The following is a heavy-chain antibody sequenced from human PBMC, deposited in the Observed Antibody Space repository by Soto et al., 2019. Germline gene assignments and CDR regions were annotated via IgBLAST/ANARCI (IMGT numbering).Heavy chain of an antibody. V-gene: IGHV3-23*01. CDR1: GFTFSSCA. CDR2: IIDSGGST. J-gene: IGHJ6*02. CDR3: AKGRSYYYYYGVDV. Sequence: GGSPRLSCAASGFTFSSCAMGWVRQAPGKELEWVSDIIDSGGSTYYADSVKGRFTISRDNSKSTLYLQMNSLRAEDTALYYCAKGRSYYYYYGVDVWGQGTTVIVSS.